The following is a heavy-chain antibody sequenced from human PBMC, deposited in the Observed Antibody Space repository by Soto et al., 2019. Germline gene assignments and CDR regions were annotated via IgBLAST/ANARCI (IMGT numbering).Heavy chain of an antibody. V-gene: IGHV3-30*03. CDR1: GFTFSSYG. D-gene: IGHD6-6*01. J-gene: IGHJ6*03. CDR3: ATLRYSSSPDYYYYYYMDV. CDR2: ISYDGSNK. Sequence: QVQLVESGGGVVQPGRSLRLSCAASGFTFSSYGMHWVRQAPGKGLEWVAVISYDGSNKYYADPVKGRFTISRDNSKNTLYLQMNSLRAEDTAVYYCATLRYSSSPDYYYYYYMDVWGKGTTVTVSS.